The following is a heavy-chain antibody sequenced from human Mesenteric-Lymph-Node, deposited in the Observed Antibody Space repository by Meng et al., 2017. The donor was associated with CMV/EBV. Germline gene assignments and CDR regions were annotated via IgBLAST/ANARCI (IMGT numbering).Heavy chain of an antibody. J-gene: IGHJ4*02. V-gene: IGHV3-21*01. D-gene: IGHD3-22*01. Sequence: GSLRLSCAASGFTFSSYSMNWVRQAPGKGLEWVSSISSSSYIYYADSVKGRFTISRDNAKNSLYLQMNSLRAEDTAVYYCARVQDAGGYYDYWGQGTLVTVSS. CDR1: GFTFSSYS. CDR2: ISSSSYI. CDR3: ARVQDAGGYYDY.